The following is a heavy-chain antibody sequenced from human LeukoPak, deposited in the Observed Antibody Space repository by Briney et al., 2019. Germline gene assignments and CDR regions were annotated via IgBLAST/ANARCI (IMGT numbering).Heavy chain of an antibody. Sequence: GGSLRLFCAASGFTFSDYYMSWIRQAPGKGLEWVSYISSSSSYTNYADSVKGRFTISRDNAKNSLYLQMNSLRAEDTAVYYCARAPAGFGNRWFDPWGQGTLVTVSS. CDR1: GFTFSDYY. D-gene: IGHD1-14*01. J-gene: IGHJ5*02. CDR3: ARAPAGFGNRWFDP. CDR2: ISSSSSYT. V-gene: IGHV3-11*06.